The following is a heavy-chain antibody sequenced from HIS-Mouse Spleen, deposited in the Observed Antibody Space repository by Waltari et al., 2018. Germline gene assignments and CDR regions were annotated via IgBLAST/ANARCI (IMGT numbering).Heavy chain of an antibody. D-gene: IGHD6-13*01. CDR2: IFSNDEK. CDR3: ARAYSSSRRYWYFDL. CDR1: GFSLSNARMG. Sequence: QVTLKESGPVLVKPTETLTLTCTVSGFSLSNARMGVSWIRPPPGKALEWLAHIFSNDEKSYSTSLKSRLTISKDTSKSQVVLTMTNMDPVDTATYYCARAYSSSRRYWYFDLWGRGTLVTVSS. J-gene: IGHJ2*01. V-gene: IGHV2-26*01.